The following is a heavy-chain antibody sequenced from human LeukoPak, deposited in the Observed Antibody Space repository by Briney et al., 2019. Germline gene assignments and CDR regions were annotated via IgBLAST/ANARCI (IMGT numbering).Heavy chain of an antibody. CDR2: IGTDGSTT. CDR1: GFTFSNYW. CDR3: ARDKYGGNSNAFDI. D-gene: IGHD4-23*01. V-gene: IGHV3-74*01. Sequence: PGGSLRPSCAASGFTFSNYWMHWVRQFPGKGLVWVSRIGTDGSTTTYADYVKGRFTISRDNAKNTLYLQMNSLRAEDTAVYYCARDKYGGNSNAFDIWGQGTLVTVSS. J-gene: IGHJ3*02.